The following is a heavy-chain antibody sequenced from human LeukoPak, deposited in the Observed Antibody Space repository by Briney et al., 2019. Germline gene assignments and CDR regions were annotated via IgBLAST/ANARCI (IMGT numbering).Heavy chain of an antibody. CDR3: ARAIVLTMDV. V-gene: IGHV4-59*01. CDR2: IHYSGST. Sequence: SETLSLTCTVSGGSISSYYWSWIRQPPGKGLEWIGYIHYSGSTNYNPSLKSRVTISVDTSKNQFSLKLSSVTAADTAVYYCARAIVLTMDVWGKGTTVTVSS. J-gene: IGHJ6*04. CDR1: GGSISSYY. D-gene: IGHD2-8*01.